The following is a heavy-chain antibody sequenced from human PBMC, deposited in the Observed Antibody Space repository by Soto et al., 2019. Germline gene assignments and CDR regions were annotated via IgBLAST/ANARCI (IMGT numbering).Heavy chain of an antibody. CDR3: ARPLYSYGPMDV. J-gene: IGHJ6*02. CDR1: GGSMSSYY. V-gene: IGHV4-59*01. CDR2: IYYSGST. Sequence: SETLSLTCTVSGGSMSSYYWSWIRQPPGKGLEWIGYIYYSGSTIYNPSLKSRVTISVDTSKNQFSLKLSSVTAADTAVYYCARPLYSYGPMDVWGQGTTVTVSS. D-gene: IGHD5-18*01.